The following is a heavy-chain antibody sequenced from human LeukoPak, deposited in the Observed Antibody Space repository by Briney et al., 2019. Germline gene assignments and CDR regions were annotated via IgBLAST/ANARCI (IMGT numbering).Heavy chain of an antibody. CDR3: ARLPITKRAMDV. J-gene: IGHJ6*02. CDR1: GDSIRSGDSY. CDR2: IYYVGSP. V-gene: IGHV4-39*01. D-gene: IGHD3-3*01. Sequence: SETLSLTCSVSGDSIRSGDSYWGWIRQDPRKGLEWIASIYYVGSPHYNPSLNSRRVTLSVDTTKNQFSLTLTSVTAADTAIYYCARLPITKRAMDVWGQGTTVTVSS.